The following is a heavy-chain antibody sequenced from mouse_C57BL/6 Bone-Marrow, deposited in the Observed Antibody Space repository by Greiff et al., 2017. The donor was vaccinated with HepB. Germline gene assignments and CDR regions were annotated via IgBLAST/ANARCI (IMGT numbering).Heavy chain of an antibody. CDR1: GYTFTSYW. CDR3: ARRDLDTTVGATD. J-gene: IGHJ2*01. V-gene: IGHV1-64*01. CDR2: IHPNSGST. D-gene: IGHD1-1*01. Sequence: QVQLKQPGAELVKPGASVKLSCKASGYTFTSYWMHWVKQRPGQGLEWIGMIHPNSGSTNYNEKFKSKATLTVDKSSSTAYMQLSSLTSEDSAVYYCARRDLDTTVGATDWGQGTTLTVSS.